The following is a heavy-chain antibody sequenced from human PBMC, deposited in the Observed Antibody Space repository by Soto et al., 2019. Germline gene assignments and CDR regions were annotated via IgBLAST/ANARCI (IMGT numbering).Heavy chain of an antibody. CDR3: ATHHYDSTGCPFDN. D-gene: IGHD3-22*01. CDR2: AYQSGST. CDR1: GASISSSSYY. V-gene: IGHV4-39*01. J-gene: IGHJ4*02. Sequence: TLSLTCTVSGASISSSSYYCDWIRQPPGKGLEWIGSAYQSGSTYYNPSLRGRVTISVDASKNQFSLKLSPVTAVDTAVYFCATHHYDSTGCPFDNWGQGTLVTVSS.